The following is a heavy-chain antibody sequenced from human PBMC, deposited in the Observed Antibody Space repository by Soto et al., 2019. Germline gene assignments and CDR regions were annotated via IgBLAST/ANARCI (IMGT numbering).Heavy chain of an antibody. CDR1: CGSISSGGYY. V-gene: IGHV4-31*03. D-gene: IGHD3-9*01. CDR2: IYYSGST. J-gene: IGHJ6*02. CDR3: ARHSRREWLPRYLGMDV. Sequence: QVQLQASGPGLVKPSQTLSLTCTVSCGSISSGGYYWSWIRQHPGKGLEWIGYIYYSGSTYYNPSLKSRVTISVGTSTNQFSLKLSSVTAADTAVYYCARHSRREWLPRYLGMDVCGQETTVTVSS.